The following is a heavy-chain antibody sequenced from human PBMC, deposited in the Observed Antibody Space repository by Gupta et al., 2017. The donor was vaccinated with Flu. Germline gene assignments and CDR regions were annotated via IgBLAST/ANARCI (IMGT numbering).Heavy chain of an antibody. V-gene: IGHV3-21*04. CDR2: ISSSSSLT. J-gene: IGHJ4*02. D-gene: IGHD2-15*01. Sequence: NWVRHAPGKGQELVSSISSSSSLTYESYAVSVRFTVSRANAKSECILHMEKLSAKDADTYYCARADDDATDASYDYWGQGAQVTVSS. CDR3: ARADDDATDASYDY.